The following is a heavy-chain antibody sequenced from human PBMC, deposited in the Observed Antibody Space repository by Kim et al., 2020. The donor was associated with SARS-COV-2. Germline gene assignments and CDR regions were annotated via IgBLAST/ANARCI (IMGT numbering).Heavy chain of an antibody. CDR2: ISGYNGNT. CDR3: ATDGDYDSSGHWRVNMDAFDI. D-gene: IGHD3-22*01. J-gene: IGHJ3*02. V-gene: IGHV1-18*01. CDR1: GYTFTTYG. Sequence: ASVKVSCKASGYTFTTYGISWVRQAPGQGLEWMGWISGYNGNTNYAQSLQGRVTMTTDTSTSTAYMELRSLISDDTAVYYCATDGDYDSSGHWRVNMDAFDIWGQGTMVTVSS.